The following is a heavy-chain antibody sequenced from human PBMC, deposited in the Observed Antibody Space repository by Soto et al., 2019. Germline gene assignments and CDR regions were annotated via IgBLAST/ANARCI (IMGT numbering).Heavy chain of an antibody. D-gene: IGHD6-13*01. CDR1: GYTFSNFW. Sequence: GESLKISCQCSGYTFSNFWIGWVRQLPGKGLEWMGIIYPGDHETRYSPSFHGKVTLSVDKSINTAFLHWSSLEASDSAFYFCARSPRSSPYFDYWGQGALVTVS. CDR2: IYPGDHET. CDR3: ARSPRSSPYFDY. V-gene: IGHV5-51*01. J-gene: IGHJ4*02.